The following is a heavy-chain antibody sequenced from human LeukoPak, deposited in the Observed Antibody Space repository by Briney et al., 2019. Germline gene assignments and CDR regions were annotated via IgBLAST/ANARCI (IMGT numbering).Heavy chain of an antibody. CDR3: ATWGPIYSSPTFDP. CDR2: ISAYNGNT. Sequence: GASVKVSCKASGYTFTSYGISWVRQAPGQGLEWMGWISAYNGNTNYAQKLQGRVTMTTDTSTSTAYMELRSLRSDDTAVYYCATWGPIYSSPTFDPWGQGTLVTVSS. J-gene: IGHJ5*02. CDR1: GYTFTSYG. V-gene: IGHV1-18*01. D-gene: IGHD6-13*01.